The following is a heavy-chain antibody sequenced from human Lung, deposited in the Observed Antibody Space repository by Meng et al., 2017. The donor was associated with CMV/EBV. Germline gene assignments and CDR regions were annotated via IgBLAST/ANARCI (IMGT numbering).Heavy chain of an antibody. CDR3: ARDLEWFGSGGYFGMDV. CDR2: IYSGGST. D-gene: IGHD3-10*01. V-gene: IGHV3-66*02. Sequence: GESLKISCAASGFTVSDNYMSWVRQAPGKGLEWVSVIYSGGSTYYADSVKGRFTISRDNSKNTLYLQMNSLRAEDTAVYYCARDLEWFGSGGYFGMDVWGQGNXVNGAS. J-gene: IGHJ6*01. CDR1: GFTVSDNY.